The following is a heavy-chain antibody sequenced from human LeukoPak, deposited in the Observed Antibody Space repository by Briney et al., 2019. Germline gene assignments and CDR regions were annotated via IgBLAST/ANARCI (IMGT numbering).Heavy chain of an antibody. V-gene: IGHV3-23*01. J-gene: IGHJ4*02. D-gene: IGHD4-17*01. CDR1: GFTFSSYA. CDR3: ARGSIWKTTVTTGY. Sequence: GGSLRLSCAASGFTFSSYAMSWFRQAPGKGLEWVSAISGSGGSTYYADSVKGRFTISRDNSKNTLYLQMNSLRAEDTAVYYCARGSIWKTTVTTGYWGQGTLVTVSS. CDR2: ISGSGGST.